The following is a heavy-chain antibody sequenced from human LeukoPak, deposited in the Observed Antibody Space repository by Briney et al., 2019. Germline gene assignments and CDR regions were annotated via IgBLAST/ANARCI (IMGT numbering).Heavy chain of an antibody. D-gene: IGHD6-13*01. CDR1: GGSISNYY. J-gene: IGHJ3*02. CDR3: ARSVAAGDAFDI. V-gene: IGHV4-59*01. Sequence: SETLSLTCTVSGGSISNYYWNWIRQPPGKGLEWIGYMYYIGNTNYNPSLKSRVTISGDTSKNQFSLKLNSVTAADTAVYYCARSVAAGDAFDIWGQGTMVTVSS. CDR2: MYYIGNT.